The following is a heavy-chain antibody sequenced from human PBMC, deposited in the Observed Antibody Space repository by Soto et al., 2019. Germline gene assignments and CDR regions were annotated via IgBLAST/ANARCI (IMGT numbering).Heavy chain of an antibody. D-gene: IGHD6-13*01. V-gene: IGHV3-21*01. CDR2: ISGSSRYI. J-gene: IGHJ4*02. CDR3: ARDSSSWYY. CDR1: GFTFSSYN. Sequence: EVQLVESGGGLVKPGGSLRLSCAASGFTFSSYNMNWVRQAPGKGLEWVSSISGSSRYIYYSDSVKGRFTISRDNAKNSLYLQMNSLRAEDTAVYFCARDSSSWYYWGQGTLVTVSS.